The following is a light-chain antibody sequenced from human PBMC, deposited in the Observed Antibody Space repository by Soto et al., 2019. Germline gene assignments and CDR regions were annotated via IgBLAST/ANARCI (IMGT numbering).Light chain of an antibody. V-gene: IGKV3-15*01. CDR3: QQYNSYSA. CDR2: AAS. J-gene: IGKJ3*01. CDR1: QSVSSH. Sequence: EIVMTQSPATLFVSPGEKATHSCRASQSVSSHLAWYQQKPGQAPRLLIYAASTRATGIPATFSGSGSGTEFTLTISSLQSDDFATYYCQQYNSYSAFGPGTKVDIK.